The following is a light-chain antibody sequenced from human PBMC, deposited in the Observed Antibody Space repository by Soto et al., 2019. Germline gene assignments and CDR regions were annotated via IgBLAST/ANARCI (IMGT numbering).Light chain of an antibody. V-gene: IGLV1-40*01. CDR2: GNS. CDR1: SSNIGAGYD. CDR3: QSYDSSTPVV. J-gene: IGLJ2*01. Sequence: QSVLTQSPSVSGAPGQRVTISCTGSSSNIGAGYDVHWYQQLPGTAPKLLIYGNSNRPSGVPDRFSGSKSGTSASLAITGLQAEDEADYYCQSYDSSTPVVFGGGTKLTVL.